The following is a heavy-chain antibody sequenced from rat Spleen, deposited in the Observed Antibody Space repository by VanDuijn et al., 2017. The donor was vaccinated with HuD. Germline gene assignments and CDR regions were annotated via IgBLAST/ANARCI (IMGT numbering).Heavy chain of an antibody. Sequence: QVQLKESGPGLVQPSQTLSLTCTVSGFSLTDYNVHWVRQPTGKGLEWMGVIWATGSTDYNSALKSRLSISRDTSKSQVFLKMNSLQTEDTATYYCARESSYQLPGYVMDAWGQGASVTVSS. CDR2: IWATGST. CDR1: GFSLTDYN. D-gene: IGHD1-4*01. V-gene: IGHV2-30*01. CDR3: ARESSYQLPGYVMDA. J-gene: IGHJ4*01.